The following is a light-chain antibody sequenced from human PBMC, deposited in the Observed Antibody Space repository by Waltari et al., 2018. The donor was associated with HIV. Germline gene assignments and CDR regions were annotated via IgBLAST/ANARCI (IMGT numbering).Light chain of an antibody. J-gene: IGKJ2*01. CDR1: QNIGSD. V-gene: IGKV6-21*01. CDR2: YAS. CDR3: HQSSSLPYT. Sequence: EIVLTQSPDFQSVTPKGEVTITCRASQNIGSDLPWFQQNPHHSPKLLIKYASQSFAGVPSGCSGSSSGTDFTLTINSLEAEDAATYYCHQSSSLPYTFGQGTKLEIK.